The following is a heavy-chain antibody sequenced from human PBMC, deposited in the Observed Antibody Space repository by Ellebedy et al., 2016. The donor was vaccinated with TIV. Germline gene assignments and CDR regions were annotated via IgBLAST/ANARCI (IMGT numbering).Heavy chain of an antibody. J-gene: IGHJ5*02. V-gene: IGHV1-69*13. D-gene: IGHD3-10*01. CDR2: IIPIVGTA. Sequence: ASVKVSXKASRGTFSNHAISWARHAPGQGLEWMGAIIPIVGTANYAQKFQDRVTIIADESTRTAYMELSSLRSEDTAVYYCARDSLRAPDGSGTYNNWLDPWGQGTLVTVSS. CDR1: RGTFSNHA. CDR3: ARDSLRAPDGSGTYNNWLDP.